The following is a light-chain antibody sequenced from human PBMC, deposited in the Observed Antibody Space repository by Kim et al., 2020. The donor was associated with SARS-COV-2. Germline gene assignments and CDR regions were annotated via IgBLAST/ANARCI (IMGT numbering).Light chain of an antibody. J-gene: IGKJ4*01. V-gene: IGKV1-33*01. Sequence: SASVGDRVTITGQAKHDINNYLNWYQQKPGKAPELLIYDVSNLETGVPSRFSGSASGTDFSLTIDSLQPEDFATYYCQQYHSLPLFGGGTKVDIK. CDR2: DVS. CDR1: HDINNY. CDR3: QQYHSLPL.